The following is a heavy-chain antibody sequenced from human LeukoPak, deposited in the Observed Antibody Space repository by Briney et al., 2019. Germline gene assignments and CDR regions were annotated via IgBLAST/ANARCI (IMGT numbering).Heavy chain of an antibody. J-gene: IGHJ4*02. CDR2: ITGSGHTT. Sequence: PGGSLRLSCAGSGFTFSSYGMTWVRQAPGKGLEWVSAITGSGHTTRYGESVKGRFTVSRDNSKNTLYLQMNSLRADDTAVYYCAKEYDSSWYGRFDYWGQGTLVTVSS. V-gene: IGHV3-23*01. D-gene: IGHD6-13*01. CDR3: AKEYDSSWYGRFDY. CDR1: GFTFSSYG.